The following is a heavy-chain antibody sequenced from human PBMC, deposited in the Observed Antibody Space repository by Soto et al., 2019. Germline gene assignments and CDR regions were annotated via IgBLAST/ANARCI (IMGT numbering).Heavy chain of an antibody. D-gene: IGHD5-18*01. CDR2: IIPIFGTA. CDR1: GGTFSSYS. Sequence: SVKVSCKASGGTFSSYSISWVRQAPGQGLEWMGGIIPIFGTANYAQKFQGRVTITADKSTSTAYMELSSLRSEDTAVYYCARTRPSRDGYSIFDYWGQGTLVTVSS. CDR3: ARTRPSRDGYSIFDY. V-gene: IGHV1-69*06. J-gene: IGHJ4*02.